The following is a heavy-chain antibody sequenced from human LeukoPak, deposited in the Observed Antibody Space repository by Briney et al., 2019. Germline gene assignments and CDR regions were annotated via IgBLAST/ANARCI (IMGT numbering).Heavy chain of an antibody. V-gene: IGHV3-23*01. J-gene: IGHJ4*02. D-gene: IGHD3-10*01. Sequence: GGSLRLSCAASGFTFSRFWMTWVRQAPGKGLEWVSAISASGGSTYYADSVKGRFTISRDNSKNTLYLQMISLRAEDTAVYYCAKVAHYYGSGSYYEYYFDYWGQGTLVTVSS. CDR1: GFTFSRFW. CDR3: AKVAHYYGSGSYYEYYFDY. CDR2: ISASGGST.